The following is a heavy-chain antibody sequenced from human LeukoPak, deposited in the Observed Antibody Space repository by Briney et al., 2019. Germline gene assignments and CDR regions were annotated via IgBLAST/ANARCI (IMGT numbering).Heavy chain of an antibody. CDR3: ARDYVRYSGSYYKIYYYYGMDV. V-gene: IGHV4-61*01. Sequence: SETLSLTCTVSGGSVSSGSYYWSWIRQPPGKGLEWIGYIYYSGSTNYNPSLKSRVTIPVDTSKNQFSLKLSSVTAADTAVYYCARDYVRYSGSYYKIYYYYGMDVWGQGTTVTVSS. CDR2: IYYSGST. D-gene: IGHD1-26*01. CDR1: GGSVSSGSYY. J-gene: IGHJ6*02.